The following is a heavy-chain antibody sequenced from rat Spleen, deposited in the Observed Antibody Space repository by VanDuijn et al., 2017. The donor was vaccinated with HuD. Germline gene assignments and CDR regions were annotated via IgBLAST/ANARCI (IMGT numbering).Heavy chain of an antibody. CDR3: ARSDYSGGGRNF. CDR2: IDSPGST. D-gene: IGHD1-1*01. Sequence: EVQLQESGPGLVKPSQSLSLTCSVTDHSVTSSYRWNWIRKFPGNKLQWMGFIDSPGSTNYNPSLKSRISITRDTSKNQFFLQVNSVTTEDTATYYCARSDYSGGGRNFWGQGVVVTVSS. V-gene: IGHV3-3*01. CDR1: DHSVTSSYR. J-gene: IGHJ2*01.